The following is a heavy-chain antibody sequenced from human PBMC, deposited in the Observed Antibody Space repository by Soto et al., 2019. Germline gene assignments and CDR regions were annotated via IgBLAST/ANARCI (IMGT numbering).Heavy chain of an antibody. CDR2: ISGSGGST. V-gene: IGHV3-23*01. CDR1: GFTFSSYA. J-gene: IGHJ5*02. Sequence: EVQLLESGGGLVQPGGSLRLSCAASGFTFSSYAMSWVRQAPGKGLEWVSAISGSGGSTYYADSVKGRFTISRDNSKNTLYLQMNSLRAEDTAVSYCAKDPYSSSSPNWFDPWGQGTLVTVSS. CDR3: AKDPYSSSSPNWFDP. D-gene: IGHD6-6*01.